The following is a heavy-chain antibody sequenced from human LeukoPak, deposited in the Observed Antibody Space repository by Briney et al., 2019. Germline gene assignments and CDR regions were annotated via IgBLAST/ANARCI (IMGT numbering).Heavy chain of an antibody. J-gene: IGHJ4*02. V-gene: IGHV3-9*01. D-gene: IGHD3-22*01. CDR2: TSWNSGSI. CDR3: AKDIEGSGYWATNFDY. Sequence: PGGSPRLSCAASGFTFDDYAIHWVRQAPGKGPEWVLGTSWNSGSIGYADSVKGRLTIYRDNAKNSLYLQMNSLRAEDTALYYCAKDIEGSGYWATNFDYWGQGTLVTVSS. CDR1: GFTFDDYA.